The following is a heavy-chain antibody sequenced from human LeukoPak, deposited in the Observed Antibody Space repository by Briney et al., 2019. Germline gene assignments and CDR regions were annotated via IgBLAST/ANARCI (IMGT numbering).Heavy chain of an antibody. CDR2: FDPEDGET. D-gene: IGHD2-2*01. Sequence: ASVKVSCKVSGYTLTELSMHWVRQAPGKGLEWMGGFDPEDGETIYAQKFQGRVTMTEDTSTDTAYMELSSLRSEDTAVYYCAVGYCSSTSCYSYNWFDPWGQGTLVTVSS. V-gene: IGHV1-24*01. CDR1: GYTLTELS. J-gene: IGHJ5*02. CDR3: AVGYCSSTSCYSYNWFDP.